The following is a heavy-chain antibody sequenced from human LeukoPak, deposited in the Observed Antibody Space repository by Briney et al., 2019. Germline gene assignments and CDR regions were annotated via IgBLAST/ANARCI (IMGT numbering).Heavy chain of an antibody. V-gene: IGHV1-2*02. Sequence: ASVKVSCKTSGYNFTGYHIHWVRQAPGQGLEWMGWIHPGTGDTRYTRKFQGRVTMTRDTSINTAYLELSGLKSNDTAVYYCARGGYYDSSGYYRDFDYWGQGTLVTVSS. CDR2: IHPGTGDT. CDR1: GYNFTGYH. D-gene: IGHD3-22*01. CDR3: ARGGYYDSSGYYRDFDY. J-gene: IGHJ4*02.